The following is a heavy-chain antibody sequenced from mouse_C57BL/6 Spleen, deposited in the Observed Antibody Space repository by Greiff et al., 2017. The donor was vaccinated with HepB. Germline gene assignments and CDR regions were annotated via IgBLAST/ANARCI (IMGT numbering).Heavy chain of an antibody. J-gene: IGHJ4*01. CDR3: ARRGNYVFYYAMDY. V-gene: IGHV1-18*01. D-gene: IGHD2-1*01. CDR1: GYTFTDYN. Sequence: EVQLQQSGPELVKPGASVKIPCKASGYTFTDYNMDWVKQSHGKSLEWIGDINPNNGGTIYNQKFKGKATLTVDKSSSTAYMELRSLTSEDTAVYYCARRGNYVFYYAMDYWGQGTSVTVSS. CDR2: INPNNGGT.